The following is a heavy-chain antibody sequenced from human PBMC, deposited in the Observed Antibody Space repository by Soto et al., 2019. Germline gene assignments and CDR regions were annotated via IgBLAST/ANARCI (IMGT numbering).Heavy chain of an antibody. J-gene: IGHJ4*02. Sequence: SETLSLTCTVSGGSISSGDYYWSWIRQPPGKGLEWIGYIYYSGSTYYNPSLKSRVTISVDTSKNQFSLKLSSVTAADTAVYYCASCYYYDSSGYWPWGQGTLVTVSS. V-gene: IGHV4-30-4*01. D-gene: IGHD3-22*01. CDR1: GGSISSGDYY. CDR2: IYYSGST. CDR3: ASCYYYDSSGYWP.